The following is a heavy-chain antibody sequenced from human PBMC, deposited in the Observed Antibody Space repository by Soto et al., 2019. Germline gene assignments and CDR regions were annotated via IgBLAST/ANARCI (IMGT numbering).Heavy chain of an antibody. CDR3: ARGGLTYCGGDCYPIDY. J-gene: IGHJ4*02. CDR2: INHSGST. Sequence: NPAETLSLTCAVYGGSFSGYYWNWIRQPPGKGLEWIGEINHSGSTNFNPSLKSRVTISVDTSKKQFSLKLSSVTAAYSAVYYCARGGLTYCGGDCYPIDYWGQGTPVTVSS. V-gene: IGHV4-34*01. D-gene: IGHD2-21*02. CDR1: GGSFSGYY.